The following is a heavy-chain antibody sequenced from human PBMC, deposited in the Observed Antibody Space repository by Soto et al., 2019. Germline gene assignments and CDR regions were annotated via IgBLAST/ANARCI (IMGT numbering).Heavy chain of an antibody. CDR3: ATRITVFGLLIPPFDP. CDR2: INHTGGT. CDR1: GGSANGYY. J-gene: IGHJ5*02. D-gene: IGHD3-3*01. Sequence: ETLSLTCAVYGGSANGYYWNWIRQPPGKGLEWIGEINHTGGTHYNPSLKSRVTMSVDTSKNQFSLRLSSVTAADTAIYYCATRITVFGLLIPPFDPWGQGTQVTV. V-gene: IGHV4-34*01.